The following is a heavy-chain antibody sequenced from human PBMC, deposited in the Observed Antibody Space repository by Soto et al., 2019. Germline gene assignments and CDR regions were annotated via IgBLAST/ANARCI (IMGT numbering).Heavy chain of an antibody. CDR3: AKDQDNWNDEPGGYYYYGMDV. CDR1: GFTFSSYG. J-gene: IGHJ6*02. Sequence: GGSLRLSCAASGFTFSSYGMHWVRQAPGKGLEWVAVISYDGSNKYYADSVKGRFTISRDNSKNTLYLQMNSLRAEDTAVYYCAKDQDNWNDEPGGYYYYGMDVWGQGTTVTVSS. V-gene: IGHV3-30*18. D-gene: IGHD1-1*01. CDR2: ISYDGSNK.